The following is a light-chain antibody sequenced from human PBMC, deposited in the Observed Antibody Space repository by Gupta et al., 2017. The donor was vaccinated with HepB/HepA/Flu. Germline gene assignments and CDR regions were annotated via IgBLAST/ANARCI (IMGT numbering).Light chain of an antibody. V-gene: IGLV1-47*01. Sequence: SVLTQPPSASGTPGQRVTISCCGSTSNIGDNYVNWYQQLPGTAPRLLIYMNDQRPSGVPDRFSGSKSGTSASLAISGLRSEDEADYHCATWDDSLSGWVFGGGTKLTVL. CDR3: ATWDDSLSGWV. CDR2: MND. CDR1: TSNIGDNY. J-gene: IGLJ3*02.